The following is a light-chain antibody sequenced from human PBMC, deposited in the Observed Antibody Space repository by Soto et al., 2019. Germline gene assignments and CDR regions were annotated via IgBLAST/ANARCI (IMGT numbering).Light chain of an antibody. V-gene: IGLV1-47*01. J-gene: IGLJ1*01. CDR1: SSNIGSAY. Sequence: QSVLTQPPSASGTPGQRVAISCSGSSSNIGSAYVYWYQHLPGTAPKLLISRNNQRPSGVPDRFSGSKSGTSASLAISGLRSEDEADYYCATWDDSLSYVFGTGTQLTVL. CDR3: ATWDDSLSYV. CDR2: RNN.